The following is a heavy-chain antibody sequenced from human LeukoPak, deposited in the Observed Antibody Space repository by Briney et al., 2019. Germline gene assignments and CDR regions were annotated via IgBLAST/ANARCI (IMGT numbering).Heavy chain of an antibody. CDR3: ARGHYDSSGPIDY. Sequence: SETLSLTCAVYGGSFSGYYWSWIRQPPGKGLERVGEINHSGSTNYNPSLKSRVTISVDTSKNQFSLKLSSVTAADTAVYYCARGHYDSSGPIDYWGQGTLVTVSS. D-gene: IGHD3-22*01. CDR1: GGSFSGYY. J-gene: IGHJ4*02. CDR2: INHSGST. V-gene: IGHV4-34*01.